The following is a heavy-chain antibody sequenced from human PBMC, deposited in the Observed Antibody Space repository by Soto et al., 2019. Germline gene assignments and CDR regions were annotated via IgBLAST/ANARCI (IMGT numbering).Heavy chain of an antibody. Sequence: QVQLQESGPGLVKPSQTLSLTCTVSGGSISSGDYYWSWIRQPPGKGLEWIGYIYYSGSTYYNPSITDRVTISLDTSKSRFSLKLSPVTAADAAVYYCARDKGSSGHDSWGQGTLVTVSS. V-gene: IGHV4-30-4*01. CDR1: GGSISSGDYY. J-gene: IGHJ4*02. D-gene: IGHD3-3*01. CDR2: IYYSGST. CDR3: ARDKGSSGHDS.